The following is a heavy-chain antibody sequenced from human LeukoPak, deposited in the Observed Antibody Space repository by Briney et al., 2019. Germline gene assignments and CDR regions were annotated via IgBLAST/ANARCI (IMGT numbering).Heavy chain of an antibody. V-gene: IGHV1-69*05. D-gene: IGHD2-8*01. CDR3: ARVPPLPSSIVLMPYYYYYYMDV. CDR1: GGTFSSYA. Sequence: SVKVSCKASGGTFSSYAISWVRQAPGQGLEWMGGIIPIFGTANYAQKFQGRVTITTDESTSTAYMELSSLRSEDTAVYYCARVPPLPSSIVLMPYYYYYYMDVWGKGTTVTVSS. CDR2: IIPIFGTA. J-gene: IGHJ6*03.